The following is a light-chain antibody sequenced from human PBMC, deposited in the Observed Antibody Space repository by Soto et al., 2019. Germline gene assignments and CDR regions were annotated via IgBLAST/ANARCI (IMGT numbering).Light chain of an antibody. V-gene: IGLV1-51*01. CDR2: DNV. CDR3: GSWDNILRAYV. CDR1: GSNLGRNY. J-gene: IGLJ1*01. Sequence: QSVLTQPPSVSATPGQKVTISCSGSGSNLGRNYVSWYQQLPGTAPKLLIYDNVYRFSGIPDRFSASQSGTSATLGITGLQTGDEGDYYCGSWDNILRAYVFGTGTKLTVL.